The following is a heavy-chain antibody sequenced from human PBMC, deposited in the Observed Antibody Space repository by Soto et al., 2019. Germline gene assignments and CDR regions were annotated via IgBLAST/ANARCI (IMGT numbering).Heavy chain of an antibody. CDR2: IYYSGST. CDR1: GGSISSGDYY. Sequence: SETLSLTCSVSGGSISSGDYYWSWIRQPPGKGLEWIGYIYYSGSTYYNPPLKSRVTISVDTSKNQFSLKLSSVTAADTAVYYCAXVLSSSWPGYYYYGMDVWGQGTTVTVSS. CDR3: AXVLSSSWPGYYYYGMDV. D-gene: IGHD6-13*01. V-gene: IGHV4-30-4*01. J-gene: IGHJ6*02.